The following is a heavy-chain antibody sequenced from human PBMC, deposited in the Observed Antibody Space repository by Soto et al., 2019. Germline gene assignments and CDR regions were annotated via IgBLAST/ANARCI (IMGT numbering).Heavy chain of an antibody. CDR1: GGSISSYY. D-gene: IGHD2-2*01. Sequence: SETLSLPCTVSGGSISSYYWRWIRQPPGKGLEWIGYIYYSGSTNYNPSLKSRVTISVDTSKNQFSLKLSSVTAADTAVYYCARHVGEVPATIDYWGQGTLVTVSS. V-gene: IGHV4-59*08. J-gene: IGHJ4*02. CDR3: ARHVGEVPATIDY. CDR2: IYYSGST.